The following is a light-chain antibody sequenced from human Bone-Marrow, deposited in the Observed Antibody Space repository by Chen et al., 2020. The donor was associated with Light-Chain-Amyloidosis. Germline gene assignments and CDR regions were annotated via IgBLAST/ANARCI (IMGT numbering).Light chain of an antibody. J-gene: IGLJ1*01. V-gene: IGLV2-14*01. Sequence: QSALTQPASVSGSPGQSITISCTGTSSDVGGDNHVSWYQQHPDKAPKLMIYEVTNRPSWVPCRFSGSKSDNTASLTISGLQTEDEADYFCSSYTITNTLVFGGGTRVTVL. CDR1: SSDVGGDNH. CDR2: EVT. CDR3: SSYTITNTLV.